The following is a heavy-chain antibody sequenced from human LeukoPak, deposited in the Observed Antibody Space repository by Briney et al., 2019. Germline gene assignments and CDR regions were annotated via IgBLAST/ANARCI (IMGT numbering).Heavy chain of an antibody. CDR2: INHEGGDI. V-gene: IGHV3-7*01. D-gene: IGHD1-1*01. J-gene: IGHJ6*02. CDR3: ATYINWVAGDV. Sequence: GGSLRLSCAASGFAFSNSRMSWVRQAPGKGLEWVANINHEGGDIHYVDSVKGRFTISRDNAKDPLYLQMNSLRAEDTAVYYCATYINWVAGDVWGQGTTVTVSS. CDR1: GFAFSNSR.